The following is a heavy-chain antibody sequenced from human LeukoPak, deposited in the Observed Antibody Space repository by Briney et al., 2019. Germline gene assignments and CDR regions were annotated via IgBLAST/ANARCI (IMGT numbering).Heavy chain of an antibody. CDR2: ISRSGRTI. D-gene: IGHD3-10*01. CDR1: GFTFSSYE. Sequence: GGSLRLSCAASGFTFSSYEMNWVRQAPGKGLEWVSYISRSGRTIYYADSVKGRFTISRDNAKNSLYLKMNSLRAEDTAVYYCAREVLGSGKDYWGQGTLVTVSS. V-gene: IGHV3-48*03. CDR3: AREVLGSGKDY. J-gene: IGHJ4*02.